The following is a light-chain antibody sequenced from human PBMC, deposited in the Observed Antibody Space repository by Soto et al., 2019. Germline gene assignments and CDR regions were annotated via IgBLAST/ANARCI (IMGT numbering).Light chain of an antibody. CDR3: SSYTTSSYVV. Sequence: QSALTQPAAVSGSPGQSITISCTGTSSDIGGHNFVSWYQHHPGKAPKLLIYEVSYRASGVSNRFTGSKSANTASLTISGLLAADEADYSCSSYTTSSYVVFGGGTKLPVL. V-gene: IGLV2-14*01. CDR1: SSDIGGHNF. CDR2: EVS. J-gene: IGLJ2*01.